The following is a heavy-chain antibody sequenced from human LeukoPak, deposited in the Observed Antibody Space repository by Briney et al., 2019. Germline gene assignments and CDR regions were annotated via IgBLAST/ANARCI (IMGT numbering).Heavy chain of an antibody. J-gene: IGHJ1*01. D-gene: IGHD6-13*01. CDR2: INPNSGGT. CDR1: GYTFTGYY. CDR3: ARVVAIAAAGPNPEYFQH. Sequence: ASVKVSCKASGYTFTGYYMHWVRQAPGQGLEWMGWINPNSGGTNYAQKFQGRVTMTRDTSISTAYMELSRLRSDDTAVYYCARVVAIAAAGPNPEYFQHWGQGTLVTVSS. V-gene: IGHV1-2*02.